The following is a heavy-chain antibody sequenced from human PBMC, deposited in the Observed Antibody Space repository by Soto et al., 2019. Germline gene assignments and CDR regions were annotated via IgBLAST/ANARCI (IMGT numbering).Heavy chain of an antibody. D-gene: IGHD1-26*01. CDR1: GFGHSCYA. V-gene: IGHV3-23*01. J-gene: IGHJ6*02. CDR2: ISGSADST. Sequence: PVLFLRIWFAAYGFGHSCYAKARKSQAQGKGLEWVSRISGSADSTHYADSVKGRSIISRDNSKTTLSLQINNLSVEDTAVYYGARASLRASPLADSADCGTDVWGHPPTGTV. CDR3: ARASLRASPLADSADCGTDV.